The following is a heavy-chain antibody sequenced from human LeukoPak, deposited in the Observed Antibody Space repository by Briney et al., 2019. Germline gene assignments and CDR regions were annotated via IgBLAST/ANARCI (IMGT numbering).Heavy chain of an antibody. V-gene: IGHV1-69*04. Sequence: SVKVSCKASGGTFSSYAISWVRQAPGQGLEWMGRIIPILGIANYAQKFQGRVTITANKSTSTAYMELSSLRSEDTAVYYCARDYAGHLDPWGQGTLVTVSS. CDR3: ARDYAGHLDP. CDR1: GGTFSSYA. CDR2: IIPILGIA. D-gene: IGHD3-10*01. J-gene: IGHJ5*02.